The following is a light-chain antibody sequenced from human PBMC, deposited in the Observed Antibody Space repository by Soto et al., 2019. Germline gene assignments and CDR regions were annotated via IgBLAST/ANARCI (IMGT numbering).Light chain of an antibody. Sequence: EIEMTQSPPMLSVSPGETVALSCRASQSVDINLAWYQQKGVQAPRLLISSASSRATGIPVRFSGSGSGTEFTLTISGLQSEDFAVYFCQQRSHWPPITFGQGTRLEIK. CDR3: QQRSHWPPIT. J-gene: IGKJ5*01. CDR1: QSVDIN. CDR2: SAS. V-gene: IGKV3-15*01.